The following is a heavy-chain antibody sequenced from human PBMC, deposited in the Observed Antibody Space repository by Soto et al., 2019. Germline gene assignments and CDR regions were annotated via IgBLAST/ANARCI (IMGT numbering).Heavy chain of an antibody. Sequence: QLQLQESGPGLVKPSETLSLTCTVSGGSISSSSYYWGWIRQPPGKGLEWIGSIYYSGSTYYNPSLNSRVPISLDTSKNQFSLKLSSVTAADTAVYYCARPVAANWFDPWGQGTLVTVSS. CDR3: ARPVAANWFDP. D-gene: IGHD6-19*01. V-gene: IGHV4-39*01. CDR1: GGSISSSSYY. J-gene: IGHJ5*02. CDR2: IYYSGST.